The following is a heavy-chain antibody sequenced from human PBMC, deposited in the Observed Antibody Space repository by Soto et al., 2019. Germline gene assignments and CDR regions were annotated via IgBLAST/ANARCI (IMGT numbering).Heavy chain of an antibody. D-gene: IGHD1-7*01. CDR3: ARQENS. J-gene: IGHJ1*01. Sequence: SETLSLTCTVSGVSISSRTQYWGWFRQPPGKGLEWIGSIYQSGSAYYNPSFSSRVSISVDPSKNQFSLTLDSVTAADTAVYYCARQENSWGQGTLVTVS. CDR1: GVSISSRTQY. V-gene: IGHV4-39*01. CDR2: IYQSGSA.